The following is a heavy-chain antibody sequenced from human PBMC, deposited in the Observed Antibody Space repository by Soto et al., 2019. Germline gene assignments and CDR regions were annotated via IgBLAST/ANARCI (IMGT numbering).Heavy chain of an antibody. Sequence: GASVKVSCKASGGTFSSYAISWVRQAPGQGLEWMGGIIPIFGTANYAQKFQGRVTITADESTSTAYMELSSLRSEDTAVYYCARGGDSSGYYLENFPFDYWGQGTLVTVSS. D-gene: IGHD3-22*01. CDR2: IIPIFGTA. J-gene: IGHJ4*02. CDR3: ARGGDSSGYYLENFPFDY. CDR1: GGTFSSYA. V-gene: IGHV1-69*13.